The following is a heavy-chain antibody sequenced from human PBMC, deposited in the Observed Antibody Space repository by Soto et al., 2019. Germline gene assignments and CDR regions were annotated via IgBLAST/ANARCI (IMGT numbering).Heavy chain of an antibody. CDR3: ARRGEYYYGLDV. V-gene: IGHV5-51*01. CDR2: IYPGDSDT. Sequence: PGESLKISCKGSGYSFNTYYIAWVRQMPGKGLEWMGTIYPGDSDTKYSPSFQGQVTISADKSISTAYLQWSSLKASDTAVYYCARRGEYYYGLDVWGLGTTVTVSS. J-gene: IGHJ6*02. CDR1: GYSFNTYY.